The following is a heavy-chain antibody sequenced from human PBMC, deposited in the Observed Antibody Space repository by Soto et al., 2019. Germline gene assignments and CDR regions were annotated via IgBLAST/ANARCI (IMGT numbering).Heavy chain of an antibody. D-gene: IGHD5-18*01. CDR3: ARALSYGNL. J-gene: IGHJ3*01. V-gene: IGHV3-7*04. CDR1: GITFSSYW. Sequence: EVQLVESGGGLVQPGGSLRLSCAASGITFSSYWMSWVRQAPGKGLEWVANIKQDGSEKFYVDSVKGRFTISRDNAKNSLYLLMNSLRAEDTAVYYCARALSYGNLWGQATMVTVSS. CDR2: IKQDGSEK.